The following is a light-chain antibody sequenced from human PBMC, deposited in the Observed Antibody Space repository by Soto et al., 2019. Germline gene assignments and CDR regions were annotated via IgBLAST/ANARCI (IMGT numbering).Light chain of an antibody. Sequence: QSALAQPASVSGSPGQSITISCTGTSSDVGSYNLVSWYQQHPTKAPKLMIYDVSKRPSGVSNRFSGSNSDNTASLTTSGLQAEDEADYYCCSYAGSSTLAVFGGGTQLTVL. J-gene: IGLJ7*01. CDR1: SSDVGSYNL. V-gene: IGLV2-23*02. CDR3: CSYAGSSTLAV. CDR2: DVS.